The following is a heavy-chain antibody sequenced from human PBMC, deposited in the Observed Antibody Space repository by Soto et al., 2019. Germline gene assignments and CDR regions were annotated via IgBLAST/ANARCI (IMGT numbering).Heavy chain of an antibody. V-gene: IGHV1-18*04. J-gene: IGHJ4*02. Sequence: GASVKVSCKASGYTFTSYGISWVRQAPGQGLEWMGWISAYNGNTNYAQKLQGRVTMTTDTSTSTAYMELRSLRSDDTAVYYCARDSEPTYYYDSSGYFPPASLYYFDYWGQGTLVTVSS. CDR2: ISAYNGNT. CDR3: ARDSEPTYYYDSSGYFPPASLYYFDY. D-gene: IGHD3-22*01. CDR1: GYTFTSYG.